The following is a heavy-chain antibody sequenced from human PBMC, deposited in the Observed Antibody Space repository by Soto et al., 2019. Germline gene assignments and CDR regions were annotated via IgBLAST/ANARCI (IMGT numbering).Heavy chain of an antibody. Sequence: TLSPTCPVSGGSISSYFWSWIPPPPGEGLEWIGYIYYSGSTNYNPSLKSRVTISVDTSKNQFSLKLSSVTAADTAVYYCARDSYSSSWYPAGWLDPWGQGTLVTVSS. D-gene: IGHD6-13*01. CDR1: GGSISSYF. V-gene: IGHV4-59*01. CDR2: IYYSGST. J-gene: IGHJ5*02. CDR3: ARDSYSSSWYPAGWLDP.